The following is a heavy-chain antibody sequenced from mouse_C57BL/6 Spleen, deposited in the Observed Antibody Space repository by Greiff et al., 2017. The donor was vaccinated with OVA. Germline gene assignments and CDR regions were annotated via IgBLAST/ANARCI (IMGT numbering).Heavy chain of an antibody. V-gene: IGHV14-4*01. CDR3: TTRGGYYYGSSRAMDY. CDR2: IDPENGDT. D-gene: IGHD1-1*01. CDR1: GFNIKDDY. J-gene: IGHJ4*01. Sequence: EVQLQQSGAELVRPGASVKLSCTASGFNIKDDYMHWVKQRAEQGLEWIGWIDPENGDTEYASKFQGKATITADTYSNTAYLQLSSLTSGDTAVYYCTTRGGYYYGSSRAMDYWGQGTSVTVSS.